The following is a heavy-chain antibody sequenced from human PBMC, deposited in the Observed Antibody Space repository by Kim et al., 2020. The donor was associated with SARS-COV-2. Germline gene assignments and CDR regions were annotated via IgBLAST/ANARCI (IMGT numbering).Heavy chain of an antibody. Sequence: GGSLRLSCAASGFTFRSYNMNWVRQAPGKGLEWVSYISSSSSTIYYADSVKGRFTISRDNSKKSLYLQMNSLRDEDTAVYYCARVFRWVVPATKENYYGMDVWGQGTTVTVSS. J-gene: IGHJ6*02. CDR1: GFTFRSYN. V-gene: IGHV3-48*02. CDR2: ISSSSSTI. D-gene: IGHD2-2*01. CDR3: ARVFRWVVPATKENYYGMDV.